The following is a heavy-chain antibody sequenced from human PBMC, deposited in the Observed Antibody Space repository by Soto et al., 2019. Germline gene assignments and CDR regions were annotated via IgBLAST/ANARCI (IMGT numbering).Heavy chain of an antibody. CDR2: ISPDGGNK. J-gene: IGHJ4*02. CDR1: GFTFNNYA. V-gene: IGHV3-20*04. CDR3: ARDLRDWNSDRKIYYFDY. D-gene: IGHD1-7*01. Sequence: PGGSLRLSCAAFGFTFNNYAMNWVRQAPGRGLEWVSNISPDGGNKYYADSVKGRFTISRDNAKNSLYLQMNSLRAEDTAVYYCARDLRDWNSDRKIYYFDYWGQGTLVTVSS.